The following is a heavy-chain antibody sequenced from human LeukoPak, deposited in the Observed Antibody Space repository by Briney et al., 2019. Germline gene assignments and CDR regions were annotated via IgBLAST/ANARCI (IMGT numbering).Heavy chain of an antibody. D-gene: IGHD3-10*01. V-gene: IGHV3-53*04. Sequence: GGSLRVSCAASGFTVSSNYMSWVRQAPGKGLEWVSVIYSGGSTYYADSVKGRFTISRHNSKNTLYLQMNSLRAEDTAVYYCARHYGSGSYDWFDPWGQGTLVTVSS. J-gene: IGHJ5*02. CDR3: ARHYGSGSYDWFDP. CDR1: GFTVSSNY. CDR2: IYSGGST.